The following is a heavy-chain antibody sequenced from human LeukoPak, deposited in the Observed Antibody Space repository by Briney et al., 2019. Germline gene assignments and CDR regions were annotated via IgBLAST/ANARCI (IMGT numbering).Heavy chain of an antibody. Sequence: KPSETLSLTCSISGYSINSGYYWGWIRQPPGRGLEWIGSIYHSGSTHYNPSLKTRVTISLDTSKNQVSLKLSSVTAADTAVYYCARSEINDYIKYWGQGILVTVSS. D-gene: IGHD3-16*01. CDR1: GYSINSGYY. J-gene: IGHJ4*02. CDR3: ARSEINDYIKY. CDR2: IYHSGST. V-gene: IGHV4-38-2*02.